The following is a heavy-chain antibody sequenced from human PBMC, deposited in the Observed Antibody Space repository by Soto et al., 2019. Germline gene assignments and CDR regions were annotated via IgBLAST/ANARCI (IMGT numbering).Heavy chain of an antibody. V-gene: IGHV1-46*01. CDR3: ASIAVAGTRNFDY. D-gene: IGHD6-19*01. CDR2: INPSGGST. J-gene: IGHJ4*02. Sequence: ASVNVSCKASGYTFTSYDMHWVRQAPGQGLEWMGIINPSGGSTSYSQKFQGRVTMTRDTSTSTVYMELSSLRSEDTAVYYCASIAVAGTRNFDYWGQGTLVTVSS. CDR1: GYTFTSYD.